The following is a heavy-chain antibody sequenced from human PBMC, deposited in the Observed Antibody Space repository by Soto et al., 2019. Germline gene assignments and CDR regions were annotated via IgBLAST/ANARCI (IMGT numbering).Heavy chain of an antibody. CDR2: INPSGGST. CDR1: GYTFTSYY. CDR3: ARAGGIRFLEWPITGGAFDI. V-gene: IGHV1-46*01. D-gene: IGHD3-3*01. Sequence: ASVKVSCKASGYTFTSYYMHWVRQAPGQGLEWMGIINPSGGSTSYAQKFQGRVTMTRDTSTSTVYMELSSLRSEDTAVYYCARAGGIRFLEWPITGGAFDIWGQGTMVTVS. J-gene: IGHJ3*02.